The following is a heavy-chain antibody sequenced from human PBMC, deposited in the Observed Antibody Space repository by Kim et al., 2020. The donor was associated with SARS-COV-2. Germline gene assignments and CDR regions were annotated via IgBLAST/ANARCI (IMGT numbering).Heavy chain of an antibody. D-gene: IGHD3-16*01. J-gene: IGHJ3*02. V-gene: IGHV3-7*01. CDR3: ARPYRGGSFDI. Sequence: GGSLRLSCAASGFTFSSYWMSWVRQAPGKGLEWVASIKQDASVISYVDSVRGRFTISRDNAKNSLSLQMDSLRAEDTALYYCARPYRGGSFDIWGQGTRDTVSS. CDR1: GFTFSSYW. CDR2: IKQDASVI.